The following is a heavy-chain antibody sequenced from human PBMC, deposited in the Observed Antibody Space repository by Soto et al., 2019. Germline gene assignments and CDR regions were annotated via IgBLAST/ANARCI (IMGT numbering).Heavy chain of an antibody. CDR3: ARDDTTVGRDAFDI. Sequence: EVQLVESGGGMVKPGGSLRLYCAASGFTFISYSMNWVRQAPGKGLEWVSSISSSSSYIYYADSVKGRFTISRDNAKNSLYLQMNSLRAEDTAVYYCARDDTTVGRDAFDIWGQGTMVTVSS. CDR2: ISSSSSYI. V-gene: IGHV3-21*01. D-gene: IGHD3-16*01. CDR1: GFTFISYS. J-gene: IGHJ3*02.